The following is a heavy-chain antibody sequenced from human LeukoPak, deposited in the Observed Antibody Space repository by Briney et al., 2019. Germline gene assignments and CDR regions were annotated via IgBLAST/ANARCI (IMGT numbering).Heavy chain of an antibody. CDR2: ISSSSSTI. Sequence: GGSLRLSCAASGFTFSSYSVHWARQAPGKGLEWVSYISSSSSTIYYADSVKGRFTISRDNAKSSLYLQMNSLRAEDTAVYYCARDPRSYYDSSGYLDYWGQGTLVTVSS. D-gene: IGHD3-22*01. CDR3: ARDPRSYYDSSGYLDY. V-gene: IGHV3-48*04. J-gene: IGHJ4*02. CDR1: GFTFSSYS.